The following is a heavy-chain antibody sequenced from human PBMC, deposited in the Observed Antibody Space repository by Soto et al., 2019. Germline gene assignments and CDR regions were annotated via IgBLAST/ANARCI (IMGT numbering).Heavy chain of an antibody. J-gene: IGHJ4*02. V-gene: IGHV3-21*06. CDR2: ISSTTNYI. Sequence: GGSLRLSCAASGFTFTRYSMNWVRQAPGKGLEWVASISSTTNYIYYGDSMKGRFTISRDNAKNSLYLEMNSLRAEDTAVYYCARESEDLTSNFDYWGQGTLVTVSS. CDR1: GFTFTRYS. CDR3: ARESEDLTSNFDY.